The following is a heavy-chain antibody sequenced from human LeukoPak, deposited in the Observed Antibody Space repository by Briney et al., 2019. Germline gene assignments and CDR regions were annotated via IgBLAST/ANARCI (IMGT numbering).Heavy chain of an antibody. CDR2: ISSNGGST. Sequence: GGSLRLSCAASGFTFSSYAMHWVRQAPGKGREYVSSISSNGGSTYYANSVKGRFTISRDNSKNTLYLQMGSLRAEDMAVYYCAREKDLSDWNDPPHAFDIWGQGTMVTVSS. CDR1: GFTFSSYA. J-gene: IGHJ3*02. CDR3: AREKDLSDWNDPPHAFDI. V-gene: IGHV3-64*01. D-gene: IGHD1-1*01.